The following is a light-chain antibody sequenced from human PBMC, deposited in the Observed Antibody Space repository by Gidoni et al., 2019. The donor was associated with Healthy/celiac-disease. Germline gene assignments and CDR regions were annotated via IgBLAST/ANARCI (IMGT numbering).Light chain of an antibody. CDR2: SNN. CDR1: SSNIGSNT. J-gene: IGLJ2*01. Sequence: QSVLTYPPAAYGSPGQRVTIACSGSSSNIGSNTVHWYQQLPGTAPELLNYSNNQRPSGVPGRFSGSKSGTSASLAISGLQSEDEADYYCAAWDDSLNGPGVVFGGGTKLTVL. CDR3: AAWDDSLNGPGVV. V-gene: IGLV1-44*01.